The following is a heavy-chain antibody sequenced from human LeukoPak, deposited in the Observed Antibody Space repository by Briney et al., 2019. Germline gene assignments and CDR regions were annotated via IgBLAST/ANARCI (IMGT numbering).Heavy chain of an antibody. CDR1: GFTVSDNY. CDR3: ARDRGELVN. CDR2: IKEDGSET. Sequence: PGGSLRLSCAASGFTVSDNYMSWVRQAPGKGLEWVGNIKEDGSETRYVDSLKGRITISRDNAKNSLYLQMNSLRGEDTAVYYCARDRGELVNWGQGTLVTVSS. D-gene: IGHD1-26*01. J-gene: IGHJ4*02. V-gene: IGHV3-7*01.